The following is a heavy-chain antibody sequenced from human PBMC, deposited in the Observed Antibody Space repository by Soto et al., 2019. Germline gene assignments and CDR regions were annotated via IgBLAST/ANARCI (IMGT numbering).Heavy chain of an antibody. CDR2: VSGSGGST. Sequence: GGSLRLSCTASGFTFITYAMSWVRQAPGKGLEWVSAVSGSGGSTYYADSVKGRFTISRDNSKNTLSLQMNSLRAEDTAVYYCAKDLCSGGTCYSGFDYWGRGTLVTVSS. V-gene: IGHV3-23*01. D-gene: IGHD2-15*01. J-gene: IGHJ4*02. CDR1: GFTFITYA. CDR3: AKDLCSGGTCYSGFDY.